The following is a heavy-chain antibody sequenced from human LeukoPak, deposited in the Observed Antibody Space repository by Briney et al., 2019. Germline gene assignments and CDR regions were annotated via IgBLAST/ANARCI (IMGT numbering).Heavy chain of an antibody. Sequence: PGGSLRLSCAASGFTFGDYAMSWVRQAPGKGLEWVGFIRSKAYGGTTEYAASVKGRFTISRDDSKSIAYLQMNSLKTEDTAVCYCTRGRPYSSGQDWFDPWGQGTLVTVSS. V-gene: IGHV3-49*04. CDR3: TRGRPYSSGQDWFDP. J-gene: IGHJ5*02. CDR2: IRSKAYGGTT. CDR1: GFTFGDYA. D-gene: IGHD6-19*01.